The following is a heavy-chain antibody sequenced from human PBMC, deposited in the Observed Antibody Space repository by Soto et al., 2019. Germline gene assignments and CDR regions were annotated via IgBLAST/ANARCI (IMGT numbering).Heavy chain of an antibody. CDR1: GFPFSHYW. CDR2: INPAGTIT. CDR3: TSDTFGLRDT. J-gene: IGHJ5*02. V-gene: IGHV3-74*01. D-gene: IGHD3-16*01. Sequence: MQMVESGGGSVQPGGSLRLSCADSGFPFSHYWMHWVRQTPGKGLVWVSRINPAGTITNYADSVEGRFTISRDNADSALFLQMNSLSAEGTAIYYCTSDTFGLRDTWGQGTLVTVPS.